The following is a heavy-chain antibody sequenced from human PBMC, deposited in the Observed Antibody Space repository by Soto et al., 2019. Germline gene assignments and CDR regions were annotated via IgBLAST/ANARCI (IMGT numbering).Heavy chain of an antibody. CDR2: IYPGDSDT. Sequence: PGESLKISCKGSGYSFTSYWIGWVRQMPGKGLEWMGIIYPGDSDTRYSPSFQGQVTISADKSISTAYLQWSSLKASDTAMYYCARHAIQPGDYDCFDPWGQGTLVTVSS. J-gene: IGHJ5*02. D-gene: IGHD4-17*01. V-gene: IGHV5-51*01. CDR3: ARHAIQPGDYDCFDP. CDR1: GYSFTSYW.